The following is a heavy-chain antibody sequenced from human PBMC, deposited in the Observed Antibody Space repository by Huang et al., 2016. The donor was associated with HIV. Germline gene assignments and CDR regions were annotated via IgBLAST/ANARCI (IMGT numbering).Heavy chain of an antibody. CDR2: IYSGGST. J-gene: IGHJ4*02. V-gene: IGHV3-53*01. CDR3: ARDIHSSGWYAGGFDY. Sequence: EVQLVESGGGLIQPGGSLRLSCAASGFTVSSNYMSWVRQAPGKGLEWVSVIYSGGSTEYADSVKGRFTISRDNSKNTLYLQMNSRRAEETAVYYCARDIHSSGWYAGGFDYWGQGTLVTVSS. CDR1: GFTVSSNY. D-gene: IGHD6-19*01.